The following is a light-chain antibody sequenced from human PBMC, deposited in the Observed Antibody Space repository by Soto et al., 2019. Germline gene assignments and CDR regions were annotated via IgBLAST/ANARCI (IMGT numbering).Light chain of an antibody. CDR3: QQYGSSPSIT. CDR2: GAS. CDR1: QSISTY. J-gene: IGKJ5*01. V-gene: IGKV3-20*01. Sequence: EILLTQSPPTLSLSPGESATLSCWASQSISTYLGWYQQKPGQAPRLLIHGASSRATGIPDRISGSGSGTDFTLTISRLEPEDFAVYYCQQYGSSPSITFGQGTRLEIK.